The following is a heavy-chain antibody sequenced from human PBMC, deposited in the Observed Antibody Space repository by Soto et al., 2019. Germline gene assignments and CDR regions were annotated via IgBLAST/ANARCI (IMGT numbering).Heavy chain of an antibody. Sequence: GGSLRLSCAASGFTISSYEMNWVRQAPGKGLEWVSYISCSGSTNYYADSVKGRCTISRDNAKNSLYLQMSSLRGEDTAVYYCARERGGFCSGGSCSYYGMDGWGQGTTVTGSS. CDR2: ISCSGSTN. V-gene: IGHV3-48*03. D-gene: IGHD2-15*01. CDR3: ARERGGFCSGGSCSYYGMDG. CDR1: GFTISSYE. J-gene: IGHJ6*02.